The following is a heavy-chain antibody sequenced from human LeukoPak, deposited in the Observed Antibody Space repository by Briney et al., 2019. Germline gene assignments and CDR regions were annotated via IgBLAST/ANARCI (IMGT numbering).Heavy chain of an antibody. V-gene: IGHV3-23*01. CDR3: AKGFYGSGSVDV. D-gene: IGHD3-10*01. CDR1: GFTFSNYA. CDR2: LSGSGGST. J-gene: IGHJ6*04. Sequence: GGSLRLSCAASGFTFSNYAVTWVRQAPGKGLEWVSGLSGSGGSTYYADSVKGRFTISRDNSKNTLYLQMNSLRAEDTAVYFCAKGFYGSGSVDVWGKGTTVTVSS.